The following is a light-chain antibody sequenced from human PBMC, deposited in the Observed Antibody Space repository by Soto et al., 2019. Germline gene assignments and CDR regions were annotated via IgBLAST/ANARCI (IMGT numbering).Light chain of an antibody. V-gene: IGKV1-5*01. CDR2: IAS. Sequence: DIQMTQSPTSLYASVGDRVTITCRASQNINNYLNWYQQKSGKAPKLLIYIASTLESGVPSRFSGSGSGTEFTLTISSLQPDDFATYYCQQYNSYSEAFGQGTKVDTK. CDR3: QQYNSYSEA. J-gene: IGKJ1*01. CDR1: QNINNY.